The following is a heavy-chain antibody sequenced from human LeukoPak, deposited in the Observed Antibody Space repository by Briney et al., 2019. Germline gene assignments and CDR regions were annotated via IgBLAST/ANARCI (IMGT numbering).Heavy chain of an antibody. D-gene: IGHD3/OR15-3a*01. CDR2: INPVDSKT. J-gene: IGHJ4*02. CDR3: ARRPPRTGAEIDF. Sequence: GTSLQISGKSSAYIFTTFWIGWMRQLPGRGLEWIAIINPVDSKTRDSPAFQGEVTTSVDKSISTAYLQWTSVQASDSAIYYCARRPPRTGAEIDFWGPGTLVTVSS. V-gene: IGHV5-51*01. CDR1: AYIFTTFW.